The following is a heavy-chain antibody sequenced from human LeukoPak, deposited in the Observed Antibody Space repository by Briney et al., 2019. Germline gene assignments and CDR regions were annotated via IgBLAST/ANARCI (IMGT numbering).Heavy chain of an antibody. V-gene: IGHV1-8*01. D-gene: IGHD1-26*01. CDR1: GYTFTIYD. Sequence: EASVTVSFTASGYTFTIYDINWVRQATGQGLEWMGWMNPNSGNTGYAQKFQGRVTMTRNTSISTAYMELSRLRSDDTAVYYCARGGSPEGATALRADYWGQGTLVTVSS. J-gene: IGHJ4*02. CDR3: ARGGSPEGATALRADY. CDR2: MNPNSGNT.